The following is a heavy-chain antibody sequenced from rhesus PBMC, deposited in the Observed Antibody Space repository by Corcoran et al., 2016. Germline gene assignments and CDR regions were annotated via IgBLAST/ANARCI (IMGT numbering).Heavy chain of an antibody. J-gene: IGHJ4*01. V-gene: IGHV1-70*01. D-gene: IGHD6-13*01. CDR2: IHPGYGST. Sequence: QEQLVQSGAEVKKPGASVKVSCKASGYIFTSYVISWLRQAPGQGFEWMGGIHPGYGSTSYGQKVQGRVTITADMSTSTGDVERSSLRSEDRAVYYCAAVNQLVKSVDYWGQGVLVTVSS. CDR1: GYIFTSYV. CDR3: AAVNQLVKSVDY.